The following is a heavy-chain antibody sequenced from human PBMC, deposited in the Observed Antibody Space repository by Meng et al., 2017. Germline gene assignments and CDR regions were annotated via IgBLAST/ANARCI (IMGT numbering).Heavy chain of an antibody. CDR2: IIPIFGTA. Sequence: SVKVSCKASGGTFSSYAISWVRQAPGQGLDWMGGIIPIFGTANYAQKFQGRVTITADKSTSTAYMELSSLRSEDTAVYYCPRDDGYYYDSSGHGDYYYGMDVWGQGTTVTVSS. V-gene: IGHV1-69*06. CDR1: GGTFSSYA. D-gene: IGHD3-22*01. CDR3: PRDDGYYYDSSGHGDYYYGMDV. J-gene: IGHJ6*02.